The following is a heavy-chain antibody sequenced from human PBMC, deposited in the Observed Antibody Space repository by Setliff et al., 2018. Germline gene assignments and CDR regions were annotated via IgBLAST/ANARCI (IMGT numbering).Heavy chain of an antibody. J-gene: IGHJ4*02. Sequence: SETLSLTCAVYGGSFSGYYWSWIRQPPGKGLEWIGEINHSGSTNYNPSLKSRVTISVDTSKNQFSLKLSSVTAADTAVYYCARGRSNFWGYYFDYWGQETLVTVSS. D-gene: IGHD3-3*01. V-gene: IGHV4-34*01. CDR2: INHSGST. CDR3: ARGRSNFWGYYFDY. CDR1: GGSFSGYY.